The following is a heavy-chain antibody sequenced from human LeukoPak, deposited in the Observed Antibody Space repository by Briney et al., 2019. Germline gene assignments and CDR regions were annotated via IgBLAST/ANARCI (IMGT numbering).Heavy chain of an antibody. J-gene: IGHJ4*02. CDR2: IYYSGST. V-gene: IGHV4-39*01. D-gene: IGHD3-9*01. CDR3: AVLRYFGPSPHFDY. CDR1: GGSISSSSYY. Sequence: PSETLSLTCTVSGGSISSSSYYWGWIRQPPGKGLEWIGSIYYSGSTYYNPSLKSRVTISVDTSKNQFSLKLSSVTAADTAVYYCAVLRYFGPSPHFDYWGQGTLVTVSS.